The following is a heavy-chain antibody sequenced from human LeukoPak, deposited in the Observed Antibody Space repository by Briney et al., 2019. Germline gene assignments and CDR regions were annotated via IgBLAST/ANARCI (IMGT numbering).Heavy chain of an antibody. V-gene: IGHV1-18*04. D-gene: IGHD2-21*02. Sequence: ASVKVSCKASGYTFTGYYMHWVRQAPGQGLEWMGWISAYNGNTNYAQKLQGRVTMTTDTSTSTAYMELRSLRSDDTAVYYCARVPPPLLFGYYFDYWGQGTLVTVSS. CDR2: ISAYNGNT. CDR3: ARVPPPLLFGYYFDY. CDR1: GYTFTGYY. J-gene: IGHJ4*02.